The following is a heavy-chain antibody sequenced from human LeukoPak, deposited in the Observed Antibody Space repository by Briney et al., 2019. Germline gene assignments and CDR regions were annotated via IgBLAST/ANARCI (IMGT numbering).Heavy chain of an antibody. CDR3: ARDFADAGSGAMI. Sequence: GASVKVSCKGSGDIFTSYAISWVRQAPGLGLEWMGAIIPLLGTANSAQKFQDRVTITANDSTRTVYMELTSLTSDDTAVYYCARDFADAGSGAMIWGQGTQVTVSS. D-gene: IGHD3-22*01. V-gene: IGHV1-69*01. J-gene: IGHJ4*02. CDR1: GDIFTSYA. CDR2: IIPLLGTA.